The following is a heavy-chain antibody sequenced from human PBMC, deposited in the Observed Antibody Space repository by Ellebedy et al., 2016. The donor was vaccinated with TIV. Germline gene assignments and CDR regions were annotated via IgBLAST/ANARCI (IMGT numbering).Heavy chain of an antibody. Sequence: AASVKVSCKASGYTYTTNGISWVRQAPGQGPEWMGWISAHNGNINYAQKFLLRVTLTTDTATSTAFMELRSLTSDDTATYYCVRDRGFLTGYYYFDDWGQGTLVTVYS. CDR2: ISAHNGNI. CDR1: GYTYTTNG. CDR3: VRDRGFLTGYYYFDD. V-gene: IGHV1-18*04. J-gene: IGHJ4*02. D-gene: IGHD3-9*01.